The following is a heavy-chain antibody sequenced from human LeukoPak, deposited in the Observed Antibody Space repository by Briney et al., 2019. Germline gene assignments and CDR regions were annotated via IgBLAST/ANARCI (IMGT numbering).Heavy chain of an antibody. CDR1: GFTFSNYW. J-gene: IGHJ4*02. CDR2: IKHDGSED. Sequence: PGGSLKLSCAASGFTFSNYWMTWVRQAPGKGLEWVANIKHDGSEDYYLDSVKGRFTISRDNAKSSMWLQMNSLRAEDTAVYYCAKDSRTYYYDSSGYSNFDYWGQGTLVTVSS. V-gene: IGHV3-7*01. D-gene: IGHD3-22*01. CDR3: AKDSRTYYYDSSGYSNFDY.